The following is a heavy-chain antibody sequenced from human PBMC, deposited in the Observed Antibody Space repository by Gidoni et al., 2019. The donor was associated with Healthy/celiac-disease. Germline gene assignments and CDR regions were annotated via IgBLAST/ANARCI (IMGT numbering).Heavy chain of an antibody. CDR1: GGSISSYY. CDR2: IYTSGST. V-gene: IGHV4-4*07. D-gene: IGHD6-19*01. J-gene: IGHJ6*03. Sequence: QVQLQESVPGLVKPSETLSLTCTVSGGSISSYYWSWIRQPAGKGLEWIGRIYTSGSTNYNPSLKSRVTMSVDTSKNQFSLKLSSVTAADTAVYYCARDMEGSSGRNNYYYYYYMDVWGKGTTVTVSS. CDR3: ARDMEGSSGRNNYYYYYYMDV.